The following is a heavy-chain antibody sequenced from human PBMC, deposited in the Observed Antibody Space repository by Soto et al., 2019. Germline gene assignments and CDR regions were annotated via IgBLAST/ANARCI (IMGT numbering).Heavy chain of an antibody. Sequence: QVQLVQSGAEVKKPGASVNVSCKASVGTFSSYAISWVRQAHGQGLEWMGGIIPIFGTANYAQKFQGRVTITADESTSTAYMELSSLRAEDTAVYYCARGWIQLKYYGMDVWGQGPTVTVSS. V-gene: IGHV1-69*01. D-gene: IGHD5-18*01. CDR1: VGTFSSYA. CDR2: IIPIFGTA. J-gene: IGHJ6*02. CDR3: ARGWIQLKYYGMDV.